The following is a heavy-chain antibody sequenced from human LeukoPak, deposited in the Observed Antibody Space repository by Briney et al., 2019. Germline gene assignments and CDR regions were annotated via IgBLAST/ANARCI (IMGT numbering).Heavy chain of an antibody. V-gene: IGHV3-23*01. CDR3: AKSSHSNAWDDFDY. CDR1: GFTFTSYV. D-gene: IGHD5-18*01. J-gene: IGHJ4*02. CDR2: IADSGGDT. Sequence: GGSLRLSCAASGFTFTSYVMNWVRQAPGQGLEWVSSIADSGGDTYYADSVKGRFTVSRDDSENTPYLQMHSLRAEDTATYYCAKSSHSNAWDDFDYWGQGTLVTVSS.